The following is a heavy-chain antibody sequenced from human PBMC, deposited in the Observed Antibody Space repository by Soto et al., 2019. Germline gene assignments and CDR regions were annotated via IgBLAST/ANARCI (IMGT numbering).Heavy chain of an antibody. CDR2: IIPIFGTA. D-gene: IGHD5-18*01. Sequence: ASVKVSCKASGGTFSSYAISWVRQAPGQGLEWMGGIIPIFGTANYAQKFQGRVTITADESTSTAYMELSSLRSEDTAVYYCARGGYSYGLYHYYGMDVWGQGTTVTVSS. J-gene: IGHJ6*02. CDR1: GGTFSSYA. V-gene: IGHV1-69*13. CDR3: ARGGYSYGLYHYYGMDV.